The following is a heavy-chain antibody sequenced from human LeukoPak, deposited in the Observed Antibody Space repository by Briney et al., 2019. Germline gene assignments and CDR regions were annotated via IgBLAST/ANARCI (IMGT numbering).Heavy chain of an antibody. Sequence: ASVKVSCKASGYTFTSYDINWVRQATGQGLEWMGWMNPNSGNTGYAQKFQGRVTMTRNTSISTAYMELSGLRSEDTAVYYCARDITGWYYYGMDVWGQGTTVTVSS. D-gene: IGHD3-16*01. J-gene: IGHJ6*02. CDR3: ARDITGWYYYGMDV. V-gene: IGHV1-8*01. CDR2: MNPNSGNT. CDR1: GYTFTSYD.